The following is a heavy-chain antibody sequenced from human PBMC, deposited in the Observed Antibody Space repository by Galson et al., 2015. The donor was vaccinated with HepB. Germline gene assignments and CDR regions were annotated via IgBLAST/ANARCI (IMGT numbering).Heavy chain of an antibody. V-gene: IGHV5-10-1*01. D-gene: IGHD6-19*01. J-gene: IGHJ4*02. CDR2: IDPSDSYT. Sequence: QSGAEVTKPGESLRIACKGSGYSFTNYWISWVRQMPGKGLEWMGRIDPSDSYTKHRPAFQGHVTISADKSISTAYLQWSSLKAADTAMYYCARSTGWYIDFWGQGTLVTVSS. CDR3: ARSTGWYIDF. CDR1: GYSFTNYW.